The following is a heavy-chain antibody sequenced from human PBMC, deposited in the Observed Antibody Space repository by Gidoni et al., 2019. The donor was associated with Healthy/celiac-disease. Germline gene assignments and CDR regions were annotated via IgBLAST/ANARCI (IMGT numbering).Heavy chain of an antibody. CDR2: IYYSGST. CDR1: GGSISSGGYY. CDR3: ARDCVVHDAKSSGWYRYFDL. J-gene: IGHJ2*01. D-gene: IGHD6-19*01. V-gene: IGHV4-31*03. Sequence: QVQLHESGPVLVQPSQTLSLPCTVSGGSISSGGYYWSWIRQHPGKGLEWIGYIYYSGSTYYNPSLKSRVTISVDTSKNQFSLKLSSVTAADTAVYYCARDCVVHDAKSSGWYRYFDLWGRGTLVTVSS.